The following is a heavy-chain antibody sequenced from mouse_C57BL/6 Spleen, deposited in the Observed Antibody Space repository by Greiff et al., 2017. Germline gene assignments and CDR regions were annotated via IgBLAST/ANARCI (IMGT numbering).Heavy chain of an antibody. CDR1: GYTFTSYW. V-gene: IGHV1-74*01. D-gene: IGHD4-1*01. Sequence: QVQLKESGAELVKPGASVKVSCKASGYTFTSYWMHWVKQRPGQGLEWIGRIHPSDSDTNYNQKFKGKATLTVDKSSSTAYMQLSSLTSEDSAVYYCAMTGTEGYYFDYWGQGTTLTVSS. J-gene: IGHJ2*01. CDR2: IHPSDSDT. CDR3: AMTGTEGYYFDY.